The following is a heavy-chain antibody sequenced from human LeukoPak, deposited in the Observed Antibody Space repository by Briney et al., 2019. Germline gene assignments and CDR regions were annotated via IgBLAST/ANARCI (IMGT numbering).Heavy chain of an antibody. CDR2: ISYDGSNK. J-gene: IGHJ4*02. CDR3: AKEGRYCSGGSCYLDY. CDR1: GFTFSSYG. V-gene: IGHV3-30*18. Sequence: GGSLRLSCAASGFTFSSYGMHWVRQAPGKGLEWVAVISYDGSNKYYADSVKGRFTISRDNSKNTLYLQMNSLRAEDTAVYYCAKEGRYCSGGSCYLDYWGQGTLVTVSS. D-gene: IGHD2-15*01.